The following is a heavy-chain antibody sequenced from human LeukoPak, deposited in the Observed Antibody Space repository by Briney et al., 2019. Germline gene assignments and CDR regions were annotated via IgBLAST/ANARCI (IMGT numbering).Heavy chain of an antibody. V-gene: IGHV3-64D*06. J-gene: IGHJ3*02. CDR2: ITSNGGIT. CDR3: VKDSGGYYLDAFDM. CDR1: GFTFSSYA. Sequence: GGSLRLSCSASGFTFSSYAMHWVRQAPGKGLEYVSSITSNGGITYYADSVKGRFTISRDKSKNTLYLQMSSLRAEDTAVYYCVKDSGGYYLDAFDMWGQGTMVTVSS. D-gene: IGHD1-26*01.